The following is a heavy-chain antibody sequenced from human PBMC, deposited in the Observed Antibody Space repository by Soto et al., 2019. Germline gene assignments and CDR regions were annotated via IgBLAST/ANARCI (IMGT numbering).Heavy chain of an antibody. V-gene: IGHV1-69*13. Sequence: SVKVSCKASGGTFSSYAISWVRQAPGQGLEWMGGIIPIFGTANYAQKFQGRVTITADESTSTAYMELSSLRSEDKAVYYCATNHEMPTTLHYCGQGTLIPGS. CDR2: IIPIFGTA. CDR3: ATNHEMPTTLHY. CDR1: GGTFSSYA. J-gene: IGHJ4*02. D-gene: IGHD1-1*01.